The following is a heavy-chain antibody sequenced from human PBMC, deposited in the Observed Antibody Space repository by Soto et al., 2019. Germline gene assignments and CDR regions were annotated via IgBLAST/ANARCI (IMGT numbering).Heavy chain of an antibody. CDR2: MNPNSGNT. J-gene: IGHJ5*02. D-gene: IGHD6-13*01. CDR1: GYTFTSYD. CDR3: ARSAEWVYIAAVLNWFDP. V-gene: IGHV1-8*01. Sequence: QVQLVQSGAEVKKPGASVKVSCKASGYTFTSYDINWVRQATGQGLEWMGWMNPNSGNTGYAQKFQGRVTMTRNTSISTAYMELSSLRSEDTAVYYCARSAEWVYIAAVLNWFDPWGQGTLVTVSS.